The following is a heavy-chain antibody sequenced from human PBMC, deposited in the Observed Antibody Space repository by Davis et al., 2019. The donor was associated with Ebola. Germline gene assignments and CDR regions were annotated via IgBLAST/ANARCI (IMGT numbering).Heavy chain of an antibody. D-gene: IGHD1-26*01. J-gene: IGHJ3*02. V-gene: IGHV3-NL1*01. CDR2: IYSGGST. CDR1: GFTFSSYG. CDR3: AKDKGEWEPGGGAFDT. Sequence: PGGSLRLSCAASGFTFSSYGMHWVRQAPGKGLEWVSVIYSGGSTYYADSVKGRFTISRDNAKNSLYLQMNSLRAEDTALYYCAKDKGEWEPGGGAFDTWGQGTMVTVSS.